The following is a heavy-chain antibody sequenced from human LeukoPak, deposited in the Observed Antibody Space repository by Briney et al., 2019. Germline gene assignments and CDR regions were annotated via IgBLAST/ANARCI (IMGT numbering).Heavy chain of an antibody. J-gene: IGHJ3*02. Sequence: RGESLKISCKASEYSFTSYWIGWVRQMPGKGLEWVGNIQPGNPEIRYSPSFQGQVTISADKSISTAYLQWSSLKASDTAMYYCANTRFKNLFDAFDIWGQGTMVTVSS. D-gene: IGHD1-14*01. CDR3: ANTRFKNLFDAFDI. V-gene: IGHV5-51*01. CDR1: EYSFTSYW. CDR2: IQPGNPEI.